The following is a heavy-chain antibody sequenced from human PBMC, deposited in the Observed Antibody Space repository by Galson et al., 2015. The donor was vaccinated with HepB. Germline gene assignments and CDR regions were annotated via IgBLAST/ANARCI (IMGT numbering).Heavy chain of an antibody. J-gene: IGHJ4*02. CDR1: GFTFSDYY. CDR3: ASGPGYYFDY. CDR2: ISSSSSYT. Sequence: SLRLSCAASGFTFSDYYMSWIRQAPGKGLEWVSYISSSSSYTNYADSVKGRFTISRDNAKNSLYLQMNSLRAEDTAVYYCASGPGYYFDYWGQGTLVTVSS. V-gene: IGHV3-11*03.